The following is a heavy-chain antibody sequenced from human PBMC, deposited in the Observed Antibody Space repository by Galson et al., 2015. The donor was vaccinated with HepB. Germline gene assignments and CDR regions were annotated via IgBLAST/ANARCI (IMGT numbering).Heavy chain of an antibody. Sequence: SLRLSCAASGFTFSSYAMTWVRQAPGKGLEWVSAISGRGSSTYYADSVKGRFTISRDNSKDTLCLQMNSLGAEDTAVYYCATFMDTSLDVDYWGQGTLVTVSS. D-gene: IGHD5-18*01. CDR2: ISGRGSST. J-gene: IGHJ4*02. CDR1: GFTFSSYA. CDR3: ATFMDTSLDVDY. V-gene: IGHV3-23*01.